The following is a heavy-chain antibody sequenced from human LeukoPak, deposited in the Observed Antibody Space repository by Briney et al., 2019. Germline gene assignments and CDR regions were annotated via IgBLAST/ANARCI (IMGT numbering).Heavy chain of an antibody. D-gene: IGHD3-10*01. V-gene: IGHV4-4*07. CDR2: IYASGTT. Sequence: SETLSLTCTVSGGSIKSYYWNWIRQPVGRGLEWIGRIYASGTTSYNPSLKSRVTMSVDTSNNQFSLKMNSVTAAVTAVYYCAGTKAYASGSLSLDYWGQGALVTVSS. CDR1: GGSIKSYY. CDR3: AGTKAYASGSLSLDY. J-gene: IGHJ4*02.